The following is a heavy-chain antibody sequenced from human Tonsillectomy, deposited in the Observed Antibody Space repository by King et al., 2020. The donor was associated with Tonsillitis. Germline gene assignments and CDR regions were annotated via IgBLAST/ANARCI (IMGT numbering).Heavy chain of an antibody. V-gene: IGHV4-59*01. CDR2: IYYSGST. CDR3: ARDRFAYSSDV. J-gene: IGHJ6*04. Sequence: QLQESGPGLVKPSETLSLTCTVSGGSISSYYWSWIRQPPGKGLEWIGYIYYSGSTNYNPPLKSRVTISVDTSKNQFSLRLSSVTAADTAVYYCARDRFAYSSDVWGKGTTVTVSS. D-gene: IGHD2-15*01. CDR1: GGSISSYY.